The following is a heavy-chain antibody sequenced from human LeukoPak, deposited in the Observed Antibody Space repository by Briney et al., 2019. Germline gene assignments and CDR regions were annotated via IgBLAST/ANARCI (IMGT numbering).Heavy chain of an antibody. V-gene: IGHV4-4*07. CDR3: ARESSTLNYYYYYYMDV. CDR1: GGSISSYY. Sequence: SETLSLTCTVSGGSISSYYWSWIRQPAGKGLEWIGRIYTSGSTNYNPSLKSRVTMSVDTSKNQLSLKLTSVTAADTAVYYCARESSTLNYYYYYYMDVWGKGTTVTISS. J-gene: IGHJ6*03. D-gene: IGHD6-13*01. CDR2: IYTSGST.